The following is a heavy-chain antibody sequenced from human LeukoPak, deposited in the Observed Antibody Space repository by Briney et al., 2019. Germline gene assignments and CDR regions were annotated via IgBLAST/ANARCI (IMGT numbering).Heavy chain of an antibody. CDR2: VDGGGGGT. CDR3: AKISAGDAFDY. J-gene: IGHJ4*02. CDR1: GFTLSSYA. V-gene: IGHV3-23*01. Sequence: GGSLRLSCAASGFTLSSYAMTWVRQAPGRGLEWVSSVDGGGGGTYYADSVKGRFTISRDNSKDTLYLQMNSLRAEDTAVYYCAKISAGDAFDYWGQGTLVTVSS. D-gene: IGHD7-27*01.